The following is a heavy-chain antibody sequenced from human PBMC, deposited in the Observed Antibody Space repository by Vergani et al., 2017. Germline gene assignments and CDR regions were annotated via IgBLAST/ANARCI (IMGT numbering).Heavy chain of an antibody. CDR3: AREVGERIAAAAPGWFDP. J-gene: IGHJ5*02. CDR1: GGSISSGGYY. V-gene: IGHV4-31*03. D-gene: IGHD6-13*01. Sequence: QVQLQESGPGLVKPSQTLSLTCTVSGGSISSGGYYWSWIRQHPGKGLVWIGYTYYSWSTYSNPSHKSRVTISVDTSKNQFSIKLSSVTAPDTAVYYCAREVGERIAAAAPGWFDPWGQGTLVTVYS. CDR2: TYYSWST.